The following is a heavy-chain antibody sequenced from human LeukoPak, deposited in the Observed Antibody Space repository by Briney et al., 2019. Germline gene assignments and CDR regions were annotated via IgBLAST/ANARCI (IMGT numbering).Heavy chain of an antibody. CDR2: INWNGGST. D-gene: IGHD3-3*01. Sequence: PGGSLRLSXAASGFTFDDYGMSWVRQAPGKGLEWVSGINWNGGSTCYADSVKGRFTISRDNAKNSLYLQMNSLRAEDTALYYCARQLRFLPGWFDPWGQGTLVTVSS. CDR3: ARQLRFLPGWFDP. CDR1: GFTFDDYG. J-gene: IGHJ5*02. V-gene: IGHV3-20*04.